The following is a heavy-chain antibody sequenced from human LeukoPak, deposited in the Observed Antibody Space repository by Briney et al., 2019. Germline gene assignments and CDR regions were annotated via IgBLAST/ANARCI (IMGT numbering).Heavy chain of an antibody. CDR2: IYYSGST. J-gene: IGHJ6*02. V-gene: IGHV4-59*11. Sequence: ASETLSLTCTVSGGSITSHYWSWIRQPPEKGLEWIRYIYYSGSTNYNPSLKSRVTISVDTSKNQFSLKLSSVTAADTAVYYCARDSRYYGSGSYWDVWGQGTTVTVSS. CDR1: GGSITSHY. CDR3: ARDSRYYGSGSYWDV. D-gene: IGHD3-10*01.